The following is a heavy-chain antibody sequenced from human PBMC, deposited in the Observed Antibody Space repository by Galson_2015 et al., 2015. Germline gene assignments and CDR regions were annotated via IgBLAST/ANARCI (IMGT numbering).Heavy chain of an antibody. V-gene: IGHV3-30*18. J-gene: IGHJ4*02. CDR3: AKGRSIEVVPAATDY. Sequence: SLRLSCAASGFTFSRYGMHWVRQAPGKGLEWVAVISYHGSNEYYADSVKGRFTISRDNSKNTLYLQMNSLRPEDTAVYYCAKGRSIEVVPAATDYWGQGTLVTVSS. CDR1: GFTFSRYG. D-gene: IGHD2-2*01. CDR2: ISYHGSNE.